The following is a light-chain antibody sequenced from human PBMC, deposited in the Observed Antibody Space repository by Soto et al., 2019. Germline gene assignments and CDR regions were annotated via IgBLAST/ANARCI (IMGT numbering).Light chain of an antibody. V-gene: IGLV2-14*01. CDR3: SSYTISSTGVV. J-gene: IGLJ2*01. CDR2: EVS. Sequence: QSALTKPASVSGSPGQSITISCTGTSSDVGGYNYVSWYQQHPGKAPKLMIYEVSNRPSGVSNRFSGSKSGNTAALTISGLQAEDEADYYCSSYTISSTGVVFGGGTKLTVL. CDR1: SSDVGGYNY.